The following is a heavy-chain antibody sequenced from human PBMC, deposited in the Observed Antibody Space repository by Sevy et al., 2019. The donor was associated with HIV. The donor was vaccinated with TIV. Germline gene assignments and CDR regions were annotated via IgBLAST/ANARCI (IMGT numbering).Heavy chain of an antibody. CDR3: VKGMDSAGKYVNFDS. D-gene: IGHD3-22*01. J-gene: IGHJ4*02. Sequence: GGSLRLSCAVSGFMFDAYAMHWVRQSPGKGLEWVSSICWNGENMGYADFVKGRFTISRDNAKKSLYLQMNGLRVEDTALFYCVKGMDSAGKYVNFDSWGQGTLVTVSS. CDR2: ICWNGENM. CDR1: GFMFDAYA. V-gene: IGHV3-9*01.